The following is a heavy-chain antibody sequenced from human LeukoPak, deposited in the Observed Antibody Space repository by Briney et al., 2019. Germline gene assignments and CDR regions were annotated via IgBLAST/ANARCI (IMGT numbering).Heavy chain of an antibody. V-gene: IGHV3-23*01. D-gene: IGHD2-2*01. CDR3: ARDDCSSISCYHNWFDP. J-gene: IGHJ5*02. CDR2: ISGSGGST. Sequence: GASLRLSCAASGFTFSSYAMSWVRQAPGKGLEWVSAISGSGGSTYYADSVKGRFTISRDNAKNSLYLQMNSLRAEDTAVYYCARDDCSSISCYHNWFDPWGQGTLVTVSS. CDR1: GFTFSSYA.